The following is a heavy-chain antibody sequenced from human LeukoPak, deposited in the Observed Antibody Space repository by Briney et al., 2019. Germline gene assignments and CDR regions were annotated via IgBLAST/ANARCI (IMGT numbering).Heavy chain of an antibody. Sequence: ASETLSLTCTVSGGSIRNGGYYWSWIRQHPGKGPEWIGYIYYSGSTSYNPSLKSRLTISVDTSKNQFSLKLSSVTAADTAVYYCAREVHCGGDCYSGWFDPWGQGTLVTVSS. CDR2: IYYSGST. V-gene: IGHV4-31*03. J-gene: IGHJ5*02. D-gene: IGHD2-21*02. CDR1: GGSIRNGGYY. CDR3: AREVHCGGDCYSGWFDP.